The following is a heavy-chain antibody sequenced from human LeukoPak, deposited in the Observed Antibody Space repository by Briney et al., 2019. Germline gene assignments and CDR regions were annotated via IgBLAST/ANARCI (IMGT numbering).Heavy chain of an antibody. CDR3: AKVNDY. Sequence: GGSLRLSCVASGFTFSSYAMSWVRQPPGKGLEWVSAVSGSDGSTYYADSVKGRFTISRDDSKNTLFLQMNSLRAEDTAVYYCAKVNDYLGQGTPVTVSS. CDR2: VSGSDGST. V-gene: IGHV3-23*01. CDR1: GFTFSSYA. J-gene: IGHJ4*02.